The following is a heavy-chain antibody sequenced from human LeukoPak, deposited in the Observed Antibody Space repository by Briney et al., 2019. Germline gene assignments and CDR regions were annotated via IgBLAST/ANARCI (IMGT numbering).Heavy chain of an antibody. J-gene: IGHJ4*02. CDR1: GGTFSSYT. CDR3: ARGGSSSWSFDY. CDR2: IIPILGIA. Sequence: SVKVSCKASGGTFSSYTISWVRQAPGQRLEWMGRIIPILGIANYAQKFQGRVTITADKSTSTAYMELSSLRSEDTAVYYCARGGSSSWSFDYWGQGTLVTVSS. V-gene: IGHV1-69*02. D-gene: IGHD6-13*01.